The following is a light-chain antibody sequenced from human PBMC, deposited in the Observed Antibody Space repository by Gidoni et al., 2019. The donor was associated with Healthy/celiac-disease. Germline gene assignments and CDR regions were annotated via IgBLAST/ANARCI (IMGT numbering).Light chain of an antibody. V-gene: IGLV2-8*01. Sequence: SALTQPPSASRSTGQSVTISCTGTSSDVGGYNYVSWYQQHPGKAPKLMIYEVSKRPSGVPDRFSGSKSGNTASLTVSGLQAEDEADYYCSSYAGSNNLGVFGGGTKLTVL. CDR3: SSYAGSNNLGV. J-gene: IGLJ3*02. CDR2: EVS. CDR1: SSDVGGYNY.